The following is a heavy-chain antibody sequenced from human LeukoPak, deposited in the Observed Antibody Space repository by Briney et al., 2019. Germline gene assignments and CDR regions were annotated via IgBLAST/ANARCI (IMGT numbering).Heavy chain of an antibody. CDR1: GGTFSSYA. Sequence: ASVKVSCKASGGTFSSYAISWVRQAPGQGLEWMGGIIPIFGTANYAQKFQGRVTITADESTSTAYMELSSLRSEDTAVYYCARTGENPPAATLYGMDVWGQGTTVTVSS. J-gene: IGHJ6*02. D-gene: IGHD2-15*01. CDR3: ARTGENPPAATLYGMDV. V-gene: IGHV1-69*13. CDR2: IIPIFGTA.